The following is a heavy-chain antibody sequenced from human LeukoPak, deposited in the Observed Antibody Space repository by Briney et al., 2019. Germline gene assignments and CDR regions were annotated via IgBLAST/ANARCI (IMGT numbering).Heavy chain of an antibody. CDR1: GYTFTSYG. CDR2: ITAYNGNT. D-gene: IGHD3-22*01. V-gene: IGHV1-18*01. J-gene: IGHJ3*02. Sequence: ASVKVSCKASGYTFTSYGISWVRQAPGQGLEWMGWITAYNGNTNYAQTVQGRVTMTTDTSTSTAYMELRSLRSDDTAVYYCARDRSSGYYYRGDSFDIWGQGTMVTVST. CDR3: ARDRSSGYYYRGDSFDI.